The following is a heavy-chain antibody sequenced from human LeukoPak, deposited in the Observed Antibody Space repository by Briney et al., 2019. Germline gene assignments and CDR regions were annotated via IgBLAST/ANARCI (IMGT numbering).Heavy chain of an antibody. V-gene: IGHV4-61*03. CDR2: IYYSGTT. Sequence: SETLSLTCTVSGGSVSSGCYYWSWIRQPPGKGLEWVGYIYYSGTTTYNPSLKSRVTISVDTSKNNFSLKLSSVTAADTAVYYCARVPISTTARAYFDYWGQGTLGTVSS. CDR3: ARVPISTTARAYFDY. J-gene: IGHJ4*02. CDR1: GGSVSSGCYY. D-gene: IGHD4-17*01.